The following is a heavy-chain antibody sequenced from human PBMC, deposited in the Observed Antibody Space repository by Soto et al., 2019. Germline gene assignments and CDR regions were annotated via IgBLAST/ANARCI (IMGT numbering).Heavy chain of an antibody. V-gene: IGHV4-59*01. CDR2: IYYSGST. J-gene: IGHJ5*02. CDR1: GGSISSYY. CDR3: ARDNSHDILTGYSDTHWFDP. Sequence: PSETLSLTCTVSGGSISSYYWSWIRQPPGKGLEWIGYIYYSGSTNYNPSLKSRVTISVDTSKNQISLKLSSVTAADTALYYCARDNSHDILTGYSDTHWFDPWGQGTLVTVS. D-gene: IGHD3-9*01.